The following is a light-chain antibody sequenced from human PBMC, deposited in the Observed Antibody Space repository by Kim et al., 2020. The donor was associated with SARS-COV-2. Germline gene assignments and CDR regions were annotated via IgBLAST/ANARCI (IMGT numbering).Light chain of an antibody. Sequence: ASVGDRVTITCRASQGISSYLAWYQQNPGKAPKLLIYAASTLQSGVPSRFSGSGSGTDFTLTISSLQPEDFATYYCQQLNSYPLTFGGGTKVEIK. CDR3: QQLNSYPLT. V-gene: IGKV1-9*01. CDR2: AAS. CDR1: QGISSY. J-gene: IGKJ4*01.